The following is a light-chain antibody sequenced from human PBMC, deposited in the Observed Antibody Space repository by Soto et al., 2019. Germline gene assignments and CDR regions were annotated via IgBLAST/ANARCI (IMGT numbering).Light chain of an antibody. J-gene: IGLJ2*01. CDR1: SSDVGGYNY. CDR2: EVT. CDR3: SSYGGNNNVV. Sequence: QSVLTQPPSASESPGQSVTISCLGTSSDVGGYNYVSWYQQHPGKAPKVILYEVTKRPSGVPDRFSGSKSGNTASLTVSGLQAEDEADYYCSSYGGNNNVVFGGGTQLTVL. V-gene: IGLV2-8*01.